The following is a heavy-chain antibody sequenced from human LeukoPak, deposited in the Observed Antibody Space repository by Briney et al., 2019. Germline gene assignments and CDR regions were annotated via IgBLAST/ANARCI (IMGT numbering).Heavy chain of an antibody. CDR1: GGSISSTTYY. Sequence: SETLSLTCTVSGGSISSTTYYWGWIRQPPGKGLEWIGSFYYSGSTYYNPSLKSRVTISVDTSKNQFSLKLSSVAAADTAVCYCARHDSSGLYNAFDIWGLGTVVTVSS. V-gene: IGHV4-39*01. CDR2: FYYSGST. J-gene: IGHJ3*02. D-gene: IGHD3-22*01. CDR3: ARHDSSGLYNAFDI.